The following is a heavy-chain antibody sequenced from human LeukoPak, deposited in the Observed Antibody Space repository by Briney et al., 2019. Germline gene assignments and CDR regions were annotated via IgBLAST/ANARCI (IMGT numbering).Heavy chain of an antibody. CDR2: ISVYNGNT. V-gene: IGHV1-18*04. Sequence: ASVKVSCKASGYTFTSYYMHWVRQATGQGLEWMGWISVYNGNTNYAQKLQGRVTMTTDTSTSTAYMELSSLRSEDTAVYYCARSPSGYSGYDPVYYWGQGTLVTVSS. CDR3: ARSPSGYSGYDPVYY. J-gene: IGHJ4*02. D-gene: IGHD5-12*01. CDR1: GYTFTSYY.